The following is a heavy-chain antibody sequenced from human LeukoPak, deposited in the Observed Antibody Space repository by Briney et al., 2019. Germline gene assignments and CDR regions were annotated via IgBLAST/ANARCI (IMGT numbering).Heavy chain of an antibody. V-gene: IGHV3-30*18. J-gene: IGHJ4*02. CDR1: GFTFSSYG. CDR2: ISYDGSNK. CDR3: AQHYYDSSGYFY. Sequence: GGSLRLSCAASGFTFSSYGMHWVRQAPGKGLEWVAVISYDGSNKYYADSVKGRFTISRDNSKNTLYLQMNSLRAEDTAVYYCAQHYYDSSGYFYWGQGTLVTVSS. D-gene: IGHD3-22*01.